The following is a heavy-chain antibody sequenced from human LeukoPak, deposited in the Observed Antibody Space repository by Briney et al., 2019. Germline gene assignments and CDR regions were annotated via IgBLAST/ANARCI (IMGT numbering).Heavy chain of an antibody. D-gene: IGHD2-2*01. CDR3: AGVRDCSSTSCYGADYYYYYYIDV. V-gene: IGHV1-2*06. J-gene: IGHJ6*03. CDR2: INPNSGGT. CDR1: GYTFTGYY. Sequence: ASVEVSCKASGYTFTGYYMHWVRQAPGQGLEWMGRINPNSGGTNYAQKFQGRVTMTRDTSISTAYMELSRLRSDDTAEYYCAGVRDCSSTSCYGADYYYYYYIDVWGKGTTVTVSS.